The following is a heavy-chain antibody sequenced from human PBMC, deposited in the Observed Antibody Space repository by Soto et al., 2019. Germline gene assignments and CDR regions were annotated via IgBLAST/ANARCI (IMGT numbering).Heavy chain of an antibody. CDR1: GFTFSSYW. J-gene: IGHJ6*03. CDR2: INSDGSST. V-gene: IGHV3-74*01. D-gene: IGHD1-20*01. Sequence: EVQLVESGGGLVQPGGSLRLSCAASGFTFSSYWMHWVRQAPGKGLVWVSRINSDGSSTSYADSVKGRFTISRDNAKNTLYLQMNSLRAEDTAVYYCARGNWNDGYYYYYMDVWGKGTTVTVSS. CDR3: ARGNWNDGYYYYYMDV.